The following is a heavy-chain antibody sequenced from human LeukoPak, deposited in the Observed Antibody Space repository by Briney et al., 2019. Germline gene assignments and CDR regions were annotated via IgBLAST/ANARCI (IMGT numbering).Heavy chain of an antibody. D-gene: IGHD3-10*01. V-gene: IGHV3-30*02. J-gene: IGHJ4*02. CDR1: GFSFSSHG. Sequence: GGSLRLSCAASGFSFSSHGMSWVRQAPGKGLEWVTFIRYDGSNKYYADSVKGRFTISRDNSKNTLYLQMNSLRAEDTAVYYCARVTYGSGTYGAFDYWGQGTLVTVSS. CDR3: ARVTYGSGTYGAFDY. CDR2: IRYDGSNK.